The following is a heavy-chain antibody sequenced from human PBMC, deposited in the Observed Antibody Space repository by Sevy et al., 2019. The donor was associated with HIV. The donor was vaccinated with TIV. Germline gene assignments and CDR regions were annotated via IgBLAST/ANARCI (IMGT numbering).Heavy chain of an antibody. J-gene: IGHJ6*02. Sequence: SETLSLTCSVSGYSMSNGYYWGWIQQTPGKGLEWIANIYHGGTTNYNPSLESRALISIDTSKNQFSLRLTSVTAADTAIYYCARASGGHMLDYYGMDVWGQGTTVTVSS. CDR1: GYSMSNGYY. V-gene: IGHV4-38-2*02. CDR3: ARASGGHMLDYYGMDV. D-gene: IGHD2-15*01. CDR2: IYHGGTT.